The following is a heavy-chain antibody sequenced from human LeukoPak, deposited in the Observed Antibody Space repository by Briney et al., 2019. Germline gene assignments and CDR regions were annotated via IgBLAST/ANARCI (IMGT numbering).Heavy chain of an antibody. V-gene: IGHV4-59*08. D-gene: IGHD6-13*01. CDR1: GGSISSYY. CDR2: IYYSGST. CDR3: ARTMYSSSWYWFDP. J-gene: IGHJ5*02. Sequence: SETLSLACSVSGGSISSYYWSWIRQPPGKGLEWIGYIYYSGSTNYNPSLKSRVTISVDTSKNQFSLKLSSVTAADTAVYYCARTMYSSSWYWFDPWGQGTLVTVSS.